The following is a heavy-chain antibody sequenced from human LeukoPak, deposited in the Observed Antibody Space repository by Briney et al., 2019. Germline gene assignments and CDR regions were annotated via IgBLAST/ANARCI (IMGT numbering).Heavy chain of an antibody. CDR2: INPNSGGT. CDR1: GYTFTGYY. D-gene: IGHD3-3*01. V-gene: IGHV1-2*02. J-gene: IGHJ4*02. Sequence: GASVKVSCKSSGYTFTGYYMHWVRQAPGQGLEWMGWINPNSGGTNYAQKFQGRVTMTRDTSISTAYMELSRLRSDDTAVYCWASVPQIFWSGYWGQGTLVTVSS. CDR3: ASVPQIFWSGY.